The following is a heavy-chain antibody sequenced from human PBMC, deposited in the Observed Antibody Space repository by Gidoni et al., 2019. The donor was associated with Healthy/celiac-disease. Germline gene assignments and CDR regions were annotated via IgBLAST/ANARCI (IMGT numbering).Heavy chain of an antibody. D-gene: IGHD1-1*01. J-gene: IGHJ4*02. CDR1: GGSISSSSYY. V-gene: IGHV4-39*01. Sequence: QLQLQESGPGLVKPSETLSLTCTASGGSISSSSYYWGWIRQPPGKGLEWIGSIYYSGSTYYNPSLKSRVTISVDTSKNQFSLKLSSVTAADTAVYYCARLAAPNEFIDYWGQGTLVTVSS. CDR3: ARLAAPNEFIDY. CDR2: IYYSGST.